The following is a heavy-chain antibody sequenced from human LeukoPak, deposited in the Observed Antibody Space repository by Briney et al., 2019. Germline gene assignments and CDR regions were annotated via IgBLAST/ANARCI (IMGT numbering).Heavy chain of an antibody. Sequence: SGTLSLTCAVSGGSISSSNWWSWVRQPPGKGLEWIGEIHHRGSTNYNPSLKSRVTISVDKSKNQFSLKLSSVTAADTAVYYCAREGQDHYDSSGHRNWFDPWGQGTLVTVSS. J-gene: IGHJ5*02. V-gene: IGHV4-4*02. CDR1: GGSISSSNW. D-gene: IGHD3-22*01. CDR3: AREGQDHYDSSGHRNWFDP. CDR2: IHHRGST.